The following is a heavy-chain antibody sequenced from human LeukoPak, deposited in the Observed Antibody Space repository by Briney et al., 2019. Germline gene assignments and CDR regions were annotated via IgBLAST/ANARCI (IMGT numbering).Heavy chain of an antibody. CDR2: LSGGGGST. CDR3: AKFYDILTSYFDY. Sequence: GGSLRLSCAASGFTFSSYAMSWVRQSPGKGPEWVSGLSGGGGSTYYAYYTDSVKGRFTISRDNSKNTLYLEMNSLRAEDTAVYYRAKFYDILTSYFDYWGQGTLVTVSS. CDR1: GFTFSSYA. V-gene: IGHV3-23*01. D-gene: IGHD3-9*01. J-gene: IGHJ4*02.